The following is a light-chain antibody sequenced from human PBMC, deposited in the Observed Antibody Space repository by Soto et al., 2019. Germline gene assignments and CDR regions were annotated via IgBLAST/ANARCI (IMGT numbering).Light chain of an antibody. Sequence: FGCTLTLTPGERATVSCRVSERFISVYLSCYHQRLGQPPSLLISGASNRSTGIPDRFSGSGSGTDFTLIIFTLEPEDVAIYYCQQYGCSPIPFCQGTRLEI. V-gene: IGKV3-20*01. CDR1: ERFISVY. J-gene: IGKJ5*01. CDR3: QQYGCSPIP. CDR2: GAS.